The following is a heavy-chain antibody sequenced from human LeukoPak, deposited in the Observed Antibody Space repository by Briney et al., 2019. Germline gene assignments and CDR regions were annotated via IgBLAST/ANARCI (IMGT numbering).Heavy chain of an antibody. V-gene: IGHV3-23*01. CDR1: GFSFSSYA. D-gene: IGHD1-26*01. CDR3: ARDVGSGSSDWFDP. Sequence: PGGSLRLSCATSGFSFSSYAMSWVRQAPGKGLEWVSAMSSSDDGRYYAASVRGRFTISRDNAKNSLYLQMNSLRAEDTAVYYCARDVGSGSSDWFDPWGQGTLVTVSS. CDR2: MSSSDDGR. J-gene: IGHJ5*02.